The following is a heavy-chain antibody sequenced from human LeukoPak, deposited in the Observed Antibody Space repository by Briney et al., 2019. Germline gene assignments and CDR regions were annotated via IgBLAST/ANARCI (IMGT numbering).Heavy chain of an antibody. CDR3: ARFYYDTTAYYFDY. CDR2: INHSGST. D-gene: IGHD3-22*01. V-gene: IGHV4-34*01. Sequence: SETLSLTCAVYGGSFSGYYWSWIRQPPGKGLEWIGEINHSGSTNYNPSLKSRVTISVDTSKNQFSLKLSSVTAADTAVYYCARFYYDTTAYYFDYWGQGTLVTVSS. J-gene: IGHJ4*02. CDR1: GGSFSGYY.